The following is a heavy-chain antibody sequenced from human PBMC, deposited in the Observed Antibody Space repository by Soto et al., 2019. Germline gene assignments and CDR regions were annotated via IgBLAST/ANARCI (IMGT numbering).Heavy chain of an antibody. J-gene: IGHJ4*02. CDR2: IYYSGST. CDR3: ASLLPRRITIFGVVIPPDY. V-gene: IGHV4-30-4*01. Sequence: PSETLSLTCTVSGGSIRSGDYYWSWIRQPPGKGLEWIGYIYYSGSTYYNPSLKSRVTISVDTSKNQFSLKLSSVTAADTAVYYCASLLPRRITIFGVVIPPDYWGQGTLVTVSS. D-gene: IGHD3-3*01. CDR1: GGSIRSGDYY.